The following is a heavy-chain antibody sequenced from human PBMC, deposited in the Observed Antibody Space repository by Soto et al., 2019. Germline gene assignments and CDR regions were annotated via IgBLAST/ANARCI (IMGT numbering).Heavy chain of an antibody. CDR1: GGSISSGDYY. Sequence: QVQLQESGPGLVKPSQTLSLTCTVSGGSISSGDYYWSWLRQPPGKGLEWIGYIYYSGSTYYNPSLKRRITISVDTSKNQFSLKLSSLTAADTAVYYCARVLFLAVAGKSEGWFDPWGQGTLVTVSS. CDR2: IYYSGST. J-gene: IGHJ5*02. CDR3: ARVLFLAVAGKSEGWFDP. D-gene: IGHD6-19*01. V-gene: IGHV4-30-4*01.